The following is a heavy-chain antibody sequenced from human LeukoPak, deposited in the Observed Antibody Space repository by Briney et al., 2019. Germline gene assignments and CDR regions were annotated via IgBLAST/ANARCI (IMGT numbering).Heavy chain of an antibody. CDR2: ISYDGSNK. Sequence: GGSLRLSCAASGFTFSSYSMNWVRQAPGKGLEWVAVISYDGSNKYYADSVKGRFTISRDNSKNTLYLQMNSLRAEDTAVYYCARASGHYYDSSGLYYFDYWGQGTLVTVSS. D-gene: IGHD3-22*01. CDR3: ARASGHYYDSSGLYYFDY. V-gene: IGHV3-30*03. J-gene: IGHJ4*02. CDR1: GFTFSSYS.